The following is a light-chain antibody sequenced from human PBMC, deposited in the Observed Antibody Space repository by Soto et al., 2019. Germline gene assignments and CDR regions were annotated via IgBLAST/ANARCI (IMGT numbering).Light chain of an antibody. CDR2: DVS. V-gene: IGKV3-20*01. CDR3: QQYGSSPK. CDR1: QSVSSSY. J-gene: IGKJ1*01. Sequence: EIVLTQSPGTLSLSPGERATLSCRSSQSVSSSYLAWYQQKPGQAHRLLIYDVSSRAPGIPARFSGSGSGPALTLTISRLEPEEFAVYYCQQYGSSPKFGQGTKVEIK.